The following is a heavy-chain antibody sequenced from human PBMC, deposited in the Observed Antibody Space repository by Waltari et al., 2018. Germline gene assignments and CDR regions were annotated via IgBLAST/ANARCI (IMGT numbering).Heavy chain of an antibody. CDR2: IYPGDSDT. D-gene: IGHD3-22*01. CDR1: GYSFTSYW. CDR3: ARRPYYYDSSGHAFDI. J-gene: IGHJ3*02. Sequence: EVQLVQSGAEVKKPGESLKISCKGSGYSFTSYWIGWVRQMPGKGLEWGGIIYPGDSDTRYSPSFQGQVTISADKSISTAYLQWSSLKASDTAMYYCARRPYYYDSSGHAFDIWGQGTMVTVSS. V-gene: IGHV5-51*03.